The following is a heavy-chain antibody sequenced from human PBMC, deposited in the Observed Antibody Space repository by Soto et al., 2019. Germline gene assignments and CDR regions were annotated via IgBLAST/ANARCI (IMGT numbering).Heavy chain of an antibody. V-gene: IGHV4-59*01. CDR1: GGSISSYY. J-gene: IGHJ4*02. Sequence: PSKTLSLTCTVSGGSISSYYWSWIRQPPGKGLEWIGYIYYSGSTNYNPSLKSRVTISVDTSKNQFSLKLSSVTAADTAVYYCARAPWGNYVYPSYFYYWGQGTLVPVSA. D-gene: IGHD3-16*01. CDR2: IYYSGST. CDR3: ARAPWGNYVYPSYFYY.